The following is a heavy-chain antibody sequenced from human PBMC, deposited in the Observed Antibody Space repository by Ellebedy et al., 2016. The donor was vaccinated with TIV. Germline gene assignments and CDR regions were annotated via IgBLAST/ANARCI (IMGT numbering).Heavy chain of an antibody. V-gene: IGHV5-51*01. J-gene: IGHJ3*02. CDR2: IYPGDSDT. Sequence: GESLKISCKGSGYSFPNYWITWMRQMPGKGLEWMGIIYPGDSDTRYSPSFQGQVTISADKSISTAYLQWSSLKASDTAMYYCARLDDSSGYLPDDAFDIWGQGTMVTVSS. CDR3: ARLDDSSGYLPDDAFDI. CDR1: GYSFPNYW. D-gene: IGHD3-22*01.